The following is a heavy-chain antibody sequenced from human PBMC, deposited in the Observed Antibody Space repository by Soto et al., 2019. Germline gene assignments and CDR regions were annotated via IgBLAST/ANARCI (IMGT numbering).Heavy chain of an antibody. J-gene: IGHJ4*02. Sequence: SETLSLTCAVYGGSLTGYYWSWIRQPPGRGLEWIGEINHSGITKYRPSLKSRVTMSADTSKNQFSLKLRSVTAADTAVYYCARVGAYCSGTSCSGFWGQGTLVTVSS. CDR1: GGSLTGYY. CDR3: ARVGAYCSGTSCSGF. V-gene: IGHV4-34*01. CDR2: INHSGIT. D-gene: IGHD2-15*01.